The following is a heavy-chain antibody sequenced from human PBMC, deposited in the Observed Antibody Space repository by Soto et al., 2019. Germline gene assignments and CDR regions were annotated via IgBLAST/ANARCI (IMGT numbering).Heavy chain of an antibody. J-gene: IGHJ5*02. D-gene: IGHD5-18*01. CDR2: INHSGST. CDR1: GGSFSGYY. Sequence: PSETLSLTCAVYGGSFSGYYWSWIRQPPGKGPEWIGEINHSGSTNYNPSLKSRVTISVDTSKNQFSLKLSSVTAADTAVYYCARGYSSGWFDPWGQGTLVTVSS. CDR3: ARGYSSGWFDP. V-gene: IGHV4-34*01.